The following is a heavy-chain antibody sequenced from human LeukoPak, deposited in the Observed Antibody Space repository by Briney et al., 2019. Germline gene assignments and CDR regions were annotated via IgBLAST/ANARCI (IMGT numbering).Heavy chain of an antibody. Sequence: ASVKVSCKASGGTFSSYAISWVRQAPRQGLEWMGGIIPIFGTANYAQKFQGRVTITADESTSTAYMELSSLRSEDTAVYYCARERYAKAARFDPWGQGTLVTVSS. J-gene: IGHJ5*02. D-gene: IGHD6-6*01. V-gene: IGHV1-69*13. CDR2: IIPIFGTA. CDR3: ARERYAKAARFDP. CDR1: GGTFSSYA.